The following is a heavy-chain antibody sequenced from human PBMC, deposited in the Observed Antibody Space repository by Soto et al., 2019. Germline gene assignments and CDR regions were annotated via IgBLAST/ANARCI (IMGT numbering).Heavy chain of an antibody. V-gene: IGHV4-30-2*01. Sequence: SETLSLTCAVSGGSISSGGYSWSWIRQPPGKGLEWIGYIYHSGSTYYNPSLKSRVTISVDRSKNQFSLKLSSVTAADTAVYYCARHVRYCSSTSCYWDFDYWGQGTLVTVSS. J-gene: IGHJ4*02. CDR1: GGSISSGGYS. CDR3: ARHVRYCSSTSCYWDFDY. D-gene: IGHD2-2*01. CDR2: IYHSGST.